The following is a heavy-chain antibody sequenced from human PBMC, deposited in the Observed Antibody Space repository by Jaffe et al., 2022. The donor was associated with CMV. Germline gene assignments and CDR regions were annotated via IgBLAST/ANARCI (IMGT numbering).Heavy chain of an antibody. CDR1: GFTFSDYY. CDR2: ISSSSSYT. V-gene: IGHV3-11*06. Sequence: QVQLVESGGGLVKPGGSLRLSCAASGFTFSDYYMSWIRQAPGKGLEWVSYISSSSSYTNYADSVKGRFTISRDNAKNSLYLQMNSLRAEDTAVYYCARVYCSSTSCYNYFDYWGQGTLVTVSS. CDR3: ARVYCSSTSCYNYFDY. D-gene: IGHD2-2*02. J-gene: IGHJ4*02.